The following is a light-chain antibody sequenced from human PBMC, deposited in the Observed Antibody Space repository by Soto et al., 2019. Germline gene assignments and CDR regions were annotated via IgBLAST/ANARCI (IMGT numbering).Light chain of an antibody. J-gene: IGKJ1*01. Sequence: EIVLTQSPGTLSLSPGERATLSCRASQSVTSNYLAWYQQKPGQAPRLLIFGASSRATGIPDRFSGSGSGTDFTLTISRLEPEYFAVYYCQQYGSSPPRTFGQGTKVEIK. CDR3: QQYGSSPPRT. CDR1: QSVTSNY. CDR2: GAS. V-gene: IGKV3-20*01.